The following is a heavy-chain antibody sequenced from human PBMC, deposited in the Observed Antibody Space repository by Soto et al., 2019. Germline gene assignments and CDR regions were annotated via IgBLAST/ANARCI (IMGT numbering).Heavy chain of an antibody. J-gene: IGHJ3*02. CDR2: INPNSGGT. CDR3: ARVGAVAGTRRAFDI. V-gene: IGHV1-2*04. Sequence: ASVKVSCKASGYTFTGYYMHWVRQAPGQGLEWMGWINPNSGGTNYAQKFQGWVTMTRDTSISTAYMELSRLRSDDTAVYYCARVGAVAGTRRAFDIWGQGTMVT. CDR1: GYTFTGYY. D-gene: IGHD6-19*01.